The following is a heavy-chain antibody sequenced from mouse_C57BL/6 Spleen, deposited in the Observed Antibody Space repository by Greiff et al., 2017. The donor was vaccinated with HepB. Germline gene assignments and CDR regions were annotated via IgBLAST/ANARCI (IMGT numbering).Heavy chain of an antibody. CDR2: IYPGDGDT. CDR1: GYAFSSSW. V-gene: IGHV1-82*01. CDR3: ARGYDAMDY. Sequence: ESGPELVKPGASVKISCKASGYAFSSSWMNWVKQRPGKGLEWIGRIYPGDGDTNYNGKFKGKATLTADKSSSTAYMQLSSLTSEDSAVYFCARGYDAMDYWGQGTSVTVSS. J-gene: IGHJ4*01.